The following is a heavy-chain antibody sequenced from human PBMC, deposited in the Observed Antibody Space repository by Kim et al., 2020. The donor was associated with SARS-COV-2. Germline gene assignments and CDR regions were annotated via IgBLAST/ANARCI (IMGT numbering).Heavy chain of an antibody. Sequence: KYYVDSVDGRLTTSRDNSNNTLDLQMNSRRAEDTAVYYCARASPQGLDYWGQGTLVTVSS. V-gene: IGHV3-30*01. J-gene: IGHJ4*02. CDR3: ARASPQGLDY. D-gene: IGHD6-6*01. CDR2: K.